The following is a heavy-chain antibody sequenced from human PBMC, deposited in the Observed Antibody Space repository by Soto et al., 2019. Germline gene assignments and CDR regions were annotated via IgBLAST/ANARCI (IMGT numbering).Heavy chain of an antibody. CDR1: GCTFSSYA. CDR3: ASLVILTGYYHVLLYYGMDV. V-gene: IGHV1-69*06. D-gene: IGHD3-9*01. J-gene: IGHJ6*02. Sequence: SVKVSCKASGCTFSSYAISWVRRAPGQGLEWMGGIIPIFGTANYAQKFQGRVTITADKSTSTAYMELSRLRSEDTAVYYCASLVILTGYYHVLLYYGMDVGGQGTRVPVS. CDR2: IIPIFGTA.